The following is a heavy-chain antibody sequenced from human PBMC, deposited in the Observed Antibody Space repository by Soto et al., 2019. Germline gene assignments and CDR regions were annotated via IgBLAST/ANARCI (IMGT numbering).Heavy chain of an antibody. J-gene: IGHJ6*02. V-gene: IGHV3-23*01. D-gene: IGHD5-12*01. Sequence: GGSLRLSCAASGFTFSSYAMSWVRQAPGKGLEWVSAISGSGGSTYYADSVKGRFTISRDNSKNTLYLQMNSLRAEDTAVYYCARPFISGYYYYYGMDVWGQGTTVTVSS. CDR1: GFTFSSYA. CDR3: ARPFISGYYYYYGMDV. CDR2: ISGSGGST.